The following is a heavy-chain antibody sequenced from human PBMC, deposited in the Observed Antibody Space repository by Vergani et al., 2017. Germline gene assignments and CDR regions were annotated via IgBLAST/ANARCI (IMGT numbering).Heavy chain of an antibody. Sequence: QVQLQESGPGLVKSSETLSLTCSVSFDSIRNLYCNWIRQPPGKGLEWIGSIHYSENTNYNPSLKTRLIISVDKSQNQFSLTLTSVTAEDTAVYYCASDTHSGQSAHRRGQGILVTVTS. D-gene: IGHD5-12*01. CDR1: FDSIRNLY. CDR3: ASDTHSGQSAHR. J-gene: IGHJ4*02. V-gene: IGHV4-59*11. CDR2: IHYSENT.